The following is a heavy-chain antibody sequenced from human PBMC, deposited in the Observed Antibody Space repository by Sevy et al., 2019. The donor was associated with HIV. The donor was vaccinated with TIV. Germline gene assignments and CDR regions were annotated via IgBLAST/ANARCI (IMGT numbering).Heavy chain of an antibody. Sequence: LSLTCAASGFSLETYWMNWVRQAPGKPLEWVANIKEDDTVKYYVDSVKGRFTIFRDNGRNLVYLVMNNLRVEDTALYYCGRAIQSEGSFWGQGTLVTVSS. CDR3: GRAIQSEGSF. V-gene: IGHV3-7*04. CDR2: IKEDDTVK. CDR1: GFSLETYW. D-gene: IGHD2-2*02. J-gene: IGHJ4*02.